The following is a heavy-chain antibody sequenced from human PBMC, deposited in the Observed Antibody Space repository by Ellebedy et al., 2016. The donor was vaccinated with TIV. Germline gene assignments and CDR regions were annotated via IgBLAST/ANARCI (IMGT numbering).Heavy chain of an antibody. J-gene: IGHJ4*02. CDR2: IKRDGTEK. D-gene: IGHD3-10*01. CDR1: RFTFNYNW. V-gene: IGHV3-7*01. CDR3: ARDSIGFGEVY. Sequence: GESLKISCAASRFTFNYNWMSWVRQAPGKGLEWVANIKRDGTEKYYLDSVKGRFTISRDNAKNSLYLQMNSLRAEDTAVYYCARDSIGFGEVYWGQGTLVTVSS.